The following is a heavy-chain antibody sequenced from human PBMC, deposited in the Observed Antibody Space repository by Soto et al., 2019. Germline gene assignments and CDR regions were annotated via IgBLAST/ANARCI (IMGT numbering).Heavy chain of an antibody. CDR1: GDSISSRSYY. CDR3: ARDFAGRGPFDP. CDR2: VYYTGTT. V-gene: IGHV4-61*01. D-gene: IGHD3-10*01. J-gene: IGHJ5*01. Sequence: SETLSLTCTVTGDSISSRSYYWGWIRQPPGKGLEWIGFVYYTGTTKYNPSLKSRVSISVDTSRNEFSLRLTSVTTADTAFYFCARDFAGRGPFDPWGPGTLVTVSS.